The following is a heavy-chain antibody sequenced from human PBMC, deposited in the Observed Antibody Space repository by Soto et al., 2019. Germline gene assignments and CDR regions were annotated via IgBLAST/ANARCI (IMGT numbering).Heavy chain of an antibody. CDR2: IHDSGST. Sequence: PSETLSLTCTVFGGSINGFYWSWIRQPPGKGLEWIAYIHDSGSTKYNSSVKSRVTISVDKSKNQFSLKLSSVTAADTAVYYCARERPDGARLDPWGQGTLVTVSS. V-gene: IGHV4-59*12. CDR1: GGSINGFY. CDR3: ARERPDGARLDP. D-gene: IGHD6-6*01. J-gene: IGHJ5*02.